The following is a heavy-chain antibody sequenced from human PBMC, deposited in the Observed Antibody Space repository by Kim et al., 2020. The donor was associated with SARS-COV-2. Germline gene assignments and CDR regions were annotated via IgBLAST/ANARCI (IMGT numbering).Heavy chain of an antibody. J-gene: IGHJ6*02. V-gene: IGHV1-18*01. D-gene: IGHD3-10*01. CDR3: ARSYGSGSYSYYGMDV. CDR2: ISAYNGNT. Sequence: ASVKVSCKASGYTFTSYGISWVRQAPGQGLEWMGWISAYNGNTNYAQKLQGRVTMTTDTSTSTAYMELRSLRSDDTAVYYCARSYGSGSYSYYGMDVWGQGTTVTVSS. CDR1: GYTFTSYG.